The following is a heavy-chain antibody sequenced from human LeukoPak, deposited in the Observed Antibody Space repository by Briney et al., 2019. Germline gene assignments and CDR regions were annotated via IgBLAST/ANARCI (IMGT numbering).Heavy chain of an antibody. CDR3: ARGRYSSGWYAGLDY. V-gene: IGHV3-53*01. J-gene: IGHJ4*02. Sequence: GGSLRLSCTVSGFTVSSNSMSWVRQAPGKGLEWVSFIYSGTTHYSDSVKGRFTISRDNSKNTLYLQMNSLRAEDTAVYYCARGRYSSGWYAGLDYWGQGTLVTVSS. CDR1: GFTVSSNS. D-gene: IGHD6-19*01. CDR2: IYSGTT.